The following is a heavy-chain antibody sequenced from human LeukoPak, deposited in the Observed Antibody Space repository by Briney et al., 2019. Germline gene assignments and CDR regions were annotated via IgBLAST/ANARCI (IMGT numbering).Heavy chain of an antibody. J-gene: IGHJ4*02. CDR3: ARNYGDYVPGY. D-gene: IGHD4-17*01. CDR2: IYSGGST. Sequence: PGGSLRLSCAASGFTVSSNYMSWVRQAPGKGLEWVSVIYSGGSTYYADSVKGRFTISRDNSKNTLCLQMDSLRAEDTAVYYCARNYGDYVPGYWGQGTLVTVSS. CDR1: GFTVSSNY. V-gene: IGHV3-66*01.